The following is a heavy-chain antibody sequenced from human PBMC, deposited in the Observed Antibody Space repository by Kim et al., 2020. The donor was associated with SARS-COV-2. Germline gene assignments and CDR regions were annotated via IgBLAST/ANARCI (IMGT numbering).Heavy chain of an antibody. CDR2: ISFDGSIE. J-gene: IGHJ6*01. Sequence: GGSLRLSCAASGFNFRDYGMHWVRQAPGKGLEWVAVISFDGSIEYYADSVKGRFTISRDDSRNNLYLQMNNLRGDDTAVYYCVKVSGGYSYGLYPGVDV. CDR3: VKVSGGYSYGLYPGVDV. D-gene: IGHD5-18*01. CDR1: GFNFRDYG. V-gene: IGHV3-30*18.